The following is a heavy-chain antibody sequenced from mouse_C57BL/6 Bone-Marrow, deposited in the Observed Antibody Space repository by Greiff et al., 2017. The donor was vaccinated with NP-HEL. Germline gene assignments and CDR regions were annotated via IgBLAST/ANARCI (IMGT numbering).Heavy chain of an antibody. D-gene: IGHD2-3*01. CDR1: GFTFSDYG. J-gene: IGHJ4*01. CDR2: ISSGSSTI. Sequence: EVQLVESGGGLVKPGGSLKLSCAASGFTFSDYGMHWVRQAPEKGLEWVAYISSGSSTIYYADTVKGRFTISRDNAKNTLFLQMTSLRSEDTAMYYCARVGWLLRRNALDYWGQGTSVTVSS. CDR3: ARVGWLLRRNALDY. V-gene: IGHV5-17*01.